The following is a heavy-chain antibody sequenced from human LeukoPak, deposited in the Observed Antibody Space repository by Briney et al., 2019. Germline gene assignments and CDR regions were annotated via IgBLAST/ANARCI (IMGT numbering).Heavy chain of an antibody. D-gene: IGHD2-2*01. CDR2: IIPIFGTA. CDR1: GGTFSSYA. Sequence: SVKVSCKASGGTFSSYAISWVRQAPGQGLEWMGGIIPIFGTANYAQKFQGRVTITADESTSTAYMELSSLRSEDTAVYYCARDSLAYCSSTSCPLDYWGQGTLVTVSS. J-gene: IGHJ4*02. CDR3: ARDSLAYCSSTSCPLDY. V-gene: IGHV1-69*13.